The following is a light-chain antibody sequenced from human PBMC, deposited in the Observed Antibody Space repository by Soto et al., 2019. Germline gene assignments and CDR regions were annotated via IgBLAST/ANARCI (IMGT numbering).Light chain of an antibody. CDR2: GAP. CDR1: QSVTSNY. CDR3: QHSATSLTT. J-gene: IGKJ5*01. V-gene: IGKV3-20*01. Sequence: EIVMTQSPGTLSLSPGDRATLSCEASQSVTSNYLAWYQQKPGQAPRLLIFGAPIRATGIPDRFIGSGSGTDFTLTIIRLEPEDFAVHSWQHSATSLTTIGQGTRLEIK.